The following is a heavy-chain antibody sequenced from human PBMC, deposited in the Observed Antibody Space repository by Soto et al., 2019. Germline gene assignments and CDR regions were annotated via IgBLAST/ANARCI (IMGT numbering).Heavy chain of an antibody. CDR1: GYTFTSYG. Sequence: AASVKVSCKASGYTFTSYGISWVRQAPGQGLEWMGWISAYNGNTNYAQKLQGRVTMTTDTSTSTAYMELRSLRSDDTAVYYCARDRIAVAGTDFDYWGQGTLVTVSS. J-gene: IGHJ4*02. V-gene: IGHV1-18*01. CDR2: ISAYNGNT. CDR3: ARDRIAVAGTDFDY. D-gene: IGHD6-19*01.